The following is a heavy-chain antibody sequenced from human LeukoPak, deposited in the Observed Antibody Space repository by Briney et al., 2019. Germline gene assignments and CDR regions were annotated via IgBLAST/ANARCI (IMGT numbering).Heavy chain of an antibody. Sequence: SQTLSLTCTVSGGSISSADYYWSWIRQPPGKGLEWIGYIYYSGSTYYNPSLKSRLTISVDTSKNQFSLKLSSVTAADTAVYYCARDVMYYYDSGVSGFDPWGQGTLVTVSS. D-gene: IGHD3-22*01. CDR1: GGSISSADYY. V-gene: IGHV4-30-4*01. CDR3: ARDVMYYYDSGVSGFDP. CDR2: IYYSGST. J-gene: IGHJ5*02.